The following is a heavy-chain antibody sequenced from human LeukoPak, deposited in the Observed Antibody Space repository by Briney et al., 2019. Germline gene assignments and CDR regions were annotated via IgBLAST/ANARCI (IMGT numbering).Heavy chain of an antibody. J-gene: IGHJ5*02. CDR1: GYTFTGYY. D-gene: IGHD3-10*01. V-gene: IGHV1-2*02. CDR2: INPNSGGT. Sequence: ASVTVSYKASGYTFTGYYMHWVRQAPGQGLEWMGWINPNSGGTNYAQKFQGRVTMTRDTSIGTAYMELSRLRSDDTAVYYCARERERITMVRGPGDWFDPWGQGPLVTVSS. CDR3: ARERERITMVRGPGDWFDP.